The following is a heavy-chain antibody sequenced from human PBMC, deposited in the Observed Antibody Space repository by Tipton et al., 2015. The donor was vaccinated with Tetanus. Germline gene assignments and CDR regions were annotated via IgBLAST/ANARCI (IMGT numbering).Heavy chain of an antibody. V-gene: IGHV4-59*01. CDR2: VFYSGST. Sequence: TLSLTCTVSGVSIGTYYWSWIRQSPGKGLEWIGYVFYSGSTEYNPSLKSRVTISVDTSKNHFSLKLSPVTAADTAVYYCARGFGSNWYYFDYWGQGTLVTVSS. CDR3: ARGFGSNWYYFDY. D-gene: IGHD6-13*01. CDR1: GVSIGTYY. J-gene: IGHJ4*02.